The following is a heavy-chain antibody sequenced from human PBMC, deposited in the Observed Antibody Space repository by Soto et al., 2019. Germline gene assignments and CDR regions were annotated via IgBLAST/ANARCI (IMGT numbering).Heavy chain of an antibody. D-gene: IGHD2-15*01. V-gene: IGHV1-58*01. CDR2: LVVGTGNT. Sequence: EASVKVSCKTSGFTFRSSAVQWLRQARGQRLEWIGWLVVGTGNTNYAQKFQQRVTISSDRSTNTVSMELSSLTSEDTAVYYCATGAYCSGGSCSDYYYYYYGMDLWGQGTTVTVSS. CDR1: GFTFRSSA. CDR3: ATGAYCSGGSCSDYYYYYYGMDL. J-gene: IGHJ6*02.